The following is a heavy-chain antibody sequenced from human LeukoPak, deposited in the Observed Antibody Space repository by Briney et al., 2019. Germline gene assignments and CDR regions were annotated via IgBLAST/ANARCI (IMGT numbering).Heavy chain of an antibody. CDR2: IKSKTDGGTT. CDR1: GFTFSNAW. Sequence: GGSLRLSCAASGFTFSNAWMSWVRQAPGKGLEWVGRIKSKTDGGTTDYAAPVKGRFTISRDDSKNTLYLQMNSLKTEDTAVYYCTTGDAEWYYDFWSGYSGYYYYGMDVWGQGTTVTVSS. CDR3: TTGDAEWYYDFWSGYSGYYYYGMDV. V-gene: IGHV3-15*01. J-gene: IGHJ6*02. D-gene: IGHD3-3*01.